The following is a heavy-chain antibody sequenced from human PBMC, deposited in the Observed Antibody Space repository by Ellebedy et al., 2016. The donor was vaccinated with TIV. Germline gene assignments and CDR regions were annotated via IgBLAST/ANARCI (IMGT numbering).Heavy chain of an antibody. CDR2: IIPIFGTA. D-gene: IGHD5-12*01. V-gene: IGHV1-69*13. CDR1: GGTFSSYA. Sequence: SVKVSCXASGGTFSSYAISWVRQAPGQGLEWMGGIIPIFGTANYAQKFQGRVTITADESTSTAYMELSSLRSEDTAVYYCARARWLPYYYYGMDVWGQGTTVTVSS. J-gene: IGHJ6*02. CDR3: ARARWLPYYYYGMDV.